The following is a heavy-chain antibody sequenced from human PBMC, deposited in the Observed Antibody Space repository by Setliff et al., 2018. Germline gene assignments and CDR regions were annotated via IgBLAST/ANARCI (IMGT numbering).Heavy chain of an antibody. V-gene: IGHV3-43D*04. CDR3: EKDISRYYYGMDV. CDR1: GFTFDDYA. Sequence: PGGSLRLSCAASGFTFDDYAMHWVRQAPGKGLEWVSLISWDGGSTYYADSVKGRFTISRDNSKNSLYLQMNSLRAEDTALYYCEKDISRYYYGMDVWGQGTTVTVSS. CDR2: ISWDGGST. J-gene: IGHJ6*02.